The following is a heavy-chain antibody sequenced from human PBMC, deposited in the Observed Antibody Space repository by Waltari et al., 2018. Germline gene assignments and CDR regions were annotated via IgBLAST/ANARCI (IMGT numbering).Heavy chain of an antibody. Sequence: EVQLVESGGGLVQPGGSLRLSCAASGFTLSSYEMNWVRQAPGKGLEWVSYISSSGSTIYYADSVKGRFTIARDNAKNSLYLQMNSLRAEDTAVYYCARVEWELALYWGQGTLVTVSS. CDR3: ARVEWELALY. V-gene: IGHV3-48*03. CDR2: ISSSGSTI. CDR1: GFTLSSYE. J-gene: IGHJ4*02. D-gene: IGHD1-26*01.